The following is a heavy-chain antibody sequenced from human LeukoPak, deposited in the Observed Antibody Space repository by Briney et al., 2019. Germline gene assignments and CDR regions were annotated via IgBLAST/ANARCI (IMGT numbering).Heavy chain of an antibody. CDR3: ASAVTTRKPFDY. D-gene: IGHD4-11*01. CDR1: GFTFSSYS. V-gene: IGHV3-21*01. CDR2: ISSSSSYI. J-gene: IGHJ4*02. Sequence: GESLKISCAASGFTFSSYSMNWVRQAPGKGLEWVSSISSSSSYIYYADSVKGRFTISRDNAKNSLYLQMNSLRAEDTAVYYCASAVTTRKPFDYWGQGTLVTVSS.